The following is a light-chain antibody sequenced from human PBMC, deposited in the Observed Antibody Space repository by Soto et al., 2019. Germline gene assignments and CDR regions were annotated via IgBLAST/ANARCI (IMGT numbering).Light chain of an antibody. CDR1: ETVAKNY. CDR3: QHYDTAPLS. CDR2: GAS. V-gene: IGKV3-20*01. J-gene: IGKJ4*01. Sequence: EIVLTQFPGTLSLSPGKSATLSCRASETVAKNYLAWFQKKPGQAPKLLIYGASIRATDIPDRFSGSGSGTDFTLTVTRLEPEDFAVYYCQHYDTAPLSFGGGTRVEI.